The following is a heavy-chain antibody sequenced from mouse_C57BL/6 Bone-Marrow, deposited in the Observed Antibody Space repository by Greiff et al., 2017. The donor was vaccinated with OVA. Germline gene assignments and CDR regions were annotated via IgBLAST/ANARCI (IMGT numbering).Heavy chain of an antibody. CDR2: IDPANGNT. D-gene: IGHD1-1*01. J-gene: IGHJ2*01. CDR3: ARDYYGSSSYFDY. Sequence: EVQLVESVAELVRPGASVKLSCTASGFNIKNPYMHWVKQRPEQGLEWIGRIDPANGNTKYAPKFQGKATITADTSSNTAYLQLSSLTSEDTAIYYCARDYYGSSSYFDYWGQGTTLTVSS. CDR1: GFNIKNPY. V-gene: IGHV14-3*01.